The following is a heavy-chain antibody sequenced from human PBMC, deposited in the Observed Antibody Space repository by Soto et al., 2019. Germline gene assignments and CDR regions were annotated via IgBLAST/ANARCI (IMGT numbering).Heavy chain of an antibody. D-gene: IGHD6-6*01. J-gene: IGHJ6*02. CDR3: ATLGTRRVGYYYGMDV. Sequence: LSLTCTVSGGSVSSVSYYWSWIRQPPGKGLEWIGYIYYSGSTNYNPSLKSRVTISVDTSKNQFSLKLSSVTAADTAVYYCATLGTRRVGYYYGMDVWGQGTTVTVSS. CDR2: IYYSGST. V-gene: IGHV4-61*01. CDR1: GGSVSSVSYY.